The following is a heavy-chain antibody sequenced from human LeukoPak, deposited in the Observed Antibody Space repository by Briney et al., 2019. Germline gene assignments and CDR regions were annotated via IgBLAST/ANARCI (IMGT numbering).Heavy chain of an antibody. CDR1: GYNFXNNW. CDR2: XXXXXSYI. CDR3: XXXXWVETPEATGLYFDN. Sequence: GESLKISCKASGYNFXNNWISWVRQMPGKXXXXXXXXXXXXSYINYSPSXXXXXXXXXDKSITTAYLQWSSLQASDTAMYYXXXXXWVETPEATGLYFDNWGQGTLVIVSS. V-gene: IGHV5-10-1*01. D-gene: IGHD1-26*01. J-gene: IGHJ4*02.